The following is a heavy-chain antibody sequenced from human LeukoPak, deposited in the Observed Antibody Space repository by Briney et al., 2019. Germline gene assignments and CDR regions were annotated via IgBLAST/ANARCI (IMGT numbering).Heavy chain of an antibody. CDR3: ARIGRDSDDAFDI. CDR1: GFTFSSYW. D-gene: IGHD2-15*01. Sequence: PGGSLRLSCAASGFTFSSYWMSWVRQAPGKGLEWVANIKQDGSEKYYVDSVKGRFTISRDNAKNSLYLQMNSLRAEDTAVYYCARIGRDSDDAFDIWGQGTMVTVSS. CDR2: IKQDGSEK. J-gene: IGHJ3*02. V-gene: IGHV3-7*01.